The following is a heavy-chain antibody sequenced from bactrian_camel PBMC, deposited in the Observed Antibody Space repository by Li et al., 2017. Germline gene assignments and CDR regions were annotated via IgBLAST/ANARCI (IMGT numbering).Heavy chain of an antibody. J-gene: IGHJ4*01. CDR2: IDTGDGST. CDR1: GYTFNTYS. V-gene: IGHV3S1*01. D-gene: IGHD2*01. Sequence: QVQLVESGGGSAPAGGSVRLSCAASGYTFNTYSWFRQAPGQEREGVAAIDTGDGSTYYLNSVEGRFTISHDNAKNTLYLQMNNLKPEDTAMYYCAADLARHCGSFTGFFRRGYWGQGTQVTVS. CDR3: AADLARHCGSFTGFFRRGY.